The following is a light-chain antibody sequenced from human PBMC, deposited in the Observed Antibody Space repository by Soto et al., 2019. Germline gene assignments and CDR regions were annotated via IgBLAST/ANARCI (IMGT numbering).Light chain of an antibody. CDR2: AAS. J-gene: IGKJ1*01. CDR3: LQHNSYPRT. CDR1: QDISNY. V-gene: IGKV1-17*03. Sequence: DIQITQSPSSLPASVGDIVTITCRASQDISNYLAWFQQKPGKGPKRLIYAASSLQSGVPSRFSGSGSGTEFTLTTSSLQPEDFATYYCLQHNSYPRTFGQGTKVDIK.